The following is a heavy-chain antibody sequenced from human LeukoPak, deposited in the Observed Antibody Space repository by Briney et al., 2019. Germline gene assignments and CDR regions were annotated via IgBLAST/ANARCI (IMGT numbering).Heavy chain of an antibody. CDR1: GGSFSGYY. D-gene: IGHD1-7*01. Sequence: SETLSLTCAVYGGSFSGYYWSWIRQPPGKGLEWIGEINHSGSTNYNPSLKSRVTISVDTSKNQFSLKLSSVTAADTAVYYCARDSWNYGLGCDYWGQGTLVTVSS. CDR3: ARDSWNYGLGCDY. V-gene: IGHV4-34*01. J-gene: IGHJ4*02. CDR2: INHSGST.